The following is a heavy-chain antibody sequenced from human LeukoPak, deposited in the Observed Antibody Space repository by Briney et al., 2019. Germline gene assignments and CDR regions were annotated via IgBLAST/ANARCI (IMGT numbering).Heavy chain of an antibody. Sequence: GGSLRLSCAASGFTFSSYAMHWVRQAPGKGLEYVSAISSNGGSTYYANSVKGRFTISRDNSKNTLYLQMGSLRAEDMAVYYCARDPEYFQHWGQGTLVTVSS. CDR3: ARDPEYFQH. V-gene: IGHV3-64*01. CDR1: GFTFSSYA. J-gene: IGHJ1*01. CDR2: ISSNGGST.